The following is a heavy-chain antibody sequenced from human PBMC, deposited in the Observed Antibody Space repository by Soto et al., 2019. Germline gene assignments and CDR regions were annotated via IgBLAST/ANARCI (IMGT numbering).Heavy chain of an antibody. J-gene: IGHJ4*02. CDR2: IYYSGST. D-gene: IGHD4-17*01. V-gene: IGHV4-30-4*01. Sequence: SETLSLTCTASGGSVSSGDLYWRWFPQAPGKGLELIVNIYYSGSTYYNPSRRSRAIMSLDTSQNQYSLKLSSLTAAETAVYFCARADDFSDRFDYWGQGALVTVSS. CDR1: GGSVSSGDLY. CDR3: ARADDFSDRFDY.